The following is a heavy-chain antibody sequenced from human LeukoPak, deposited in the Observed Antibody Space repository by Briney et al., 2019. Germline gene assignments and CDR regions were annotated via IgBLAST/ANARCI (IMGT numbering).Heavy chain of an antibody. CDR3: AREYPGGYCSSTSCKKGYNWFDP. CDR1: GGSISSGDCY. J-gene: IGHJ5*02. D-gene: IGHD2-2*01. V-gene: IGHV4-30-4*01. CDR2: IYYSGST. Sequence: PSETLSLTCTVSGGSISSGDCYWSWIRQPPGKGLEWIGYIYYSGSTYYNPSLKSRVTISVDTSKNQFSLKLSSVTAADTAVYYCAREYPGGYCSSTSCKKGYNWFDPWGQGTLVTVSS.